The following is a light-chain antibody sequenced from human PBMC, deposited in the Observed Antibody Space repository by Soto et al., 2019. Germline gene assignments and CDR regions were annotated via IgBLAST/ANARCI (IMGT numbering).Light chain of an antibody. CDR1: QSISSW. CDR2: DAS. Sequence: DIQMTQSPSTLSASLGDRVTITCRASQSISSWLAWYQQKPGKAPNLLIYDASSLKSGVPSRFSGSGSGTEFTLTISSLQPDDFATYYCQQYNSYSWTFGQGTKVDIK. V-gene: IGKV1-5*01. J-gene: IGKJ1*01. CDR3: QQYNSYSWT.